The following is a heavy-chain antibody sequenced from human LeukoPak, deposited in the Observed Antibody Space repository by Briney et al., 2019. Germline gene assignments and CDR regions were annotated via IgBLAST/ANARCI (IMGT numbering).Heavy chain of an antibody. J-gene: IGHJ4*02. CDR2: IRYDGSNK. CDR1: GFTFSSYG. D-gene: IGHD5-24*01. Sequence: GSLRLSCAASGFTFSSYGMHWVRQAPGKGLEWVAFIRYDGSNKYYADSVKGRFTISRDNSKNTLYLQMNSLRAEDTAVYYCAKRDGYNSGPFDYWGQGTLVTVSS. V-gene: IGHV3-30*02. CDR3: AKRDGYNSGPFDY.